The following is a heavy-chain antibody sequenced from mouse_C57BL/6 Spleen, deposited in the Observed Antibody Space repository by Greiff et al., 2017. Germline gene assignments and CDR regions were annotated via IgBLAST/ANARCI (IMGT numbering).Heavy chain of an antibody. V-gene: IGHV14-1*01. CDR3: TTGDYDVGYYAMDY. Sequence: VQLQQSGAELVRPGASVKLSCTASGFNIKDYYMHWVKQRPEQGLEWIGRIDPEDGDTEYAPKFQGKATMTAGTSSNTAYLQLSSLTSEDTAVYYCTTGDYDVGYYAMDYWGQGTSVTVSS. CDR2: IDPEDGDT. J-gene: IGHJ4*01. D-gene: IGHD2-4*01. CDR1: GFNIKDYY.